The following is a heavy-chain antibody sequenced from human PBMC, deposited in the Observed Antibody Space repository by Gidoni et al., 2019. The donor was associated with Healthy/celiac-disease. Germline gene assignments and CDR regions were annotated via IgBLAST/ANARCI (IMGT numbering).Heavy chain of an antibody. Sequence: EVQLVESGGGLVQPGASLSISCAAYVFPFSRYSMNWVRQAPGKGLEWVSSISSSSSYIYYADSVKGRFTICRDNAKNSLYLQMNSLRAEDTAVYYCARVIAAGNLGDACDIWGQGTMVTVSS. CDR1: VFPFSRYS. CDR2: ISSSSSYI. J-gene: IGHJ3*02. CDR3: ARVIAAGNLGDACDI. D-gene: IGHD6-13*01. V-gene: IGHV3-21*01.